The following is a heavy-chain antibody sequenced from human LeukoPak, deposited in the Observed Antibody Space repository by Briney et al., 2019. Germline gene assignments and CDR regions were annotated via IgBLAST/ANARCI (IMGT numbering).Heavy chain of an antibody. J-gene: IGHJ3*02. CDR3: ARDPPHYDFWSGYLGRGAFDI. V-gene: IGHV3-33*01. CDR2: IWYDGSNK. CDR1: GFTFSSYG. D-gene: IGHD3-3*01. Sequence: PGRSLRLPCAASGFTFSSYGMHWVRQAPGKGLEWVAVIWYDGSNKYYADSVKGRFTISRDNSKNTLYLQMNSLRAEDTAVYYCARDPPHYDFWSGYLGRGAFDIWGQGTMVTVSS.